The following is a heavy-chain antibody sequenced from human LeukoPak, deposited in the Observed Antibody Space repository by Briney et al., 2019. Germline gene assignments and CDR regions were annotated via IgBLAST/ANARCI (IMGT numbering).Heavy chain of an antibody. CDR3: VQEARRDGYKLAPVAEH. D-gene: IGHD5-24*01. CDR1: GFTFNIYA. Sequence: PGGSLRLSCAASGFTFNIYAMSWVRQAPGKGLEWVSAISETSRKTYYADSVKGRFTISRDNSKNTLYLQMNGLRDEDTPVYYCVQEARRDGYKLAPVAEHWGQGTLVTVSS. J-gene: IGHJ1*01. CDR2: ISETSRKT. V-gene: IGHV3-23*01.